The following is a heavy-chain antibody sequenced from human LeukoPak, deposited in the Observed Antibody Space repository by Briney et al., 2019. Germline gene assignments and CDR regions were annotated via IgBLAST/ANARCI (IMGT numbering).Heavy chain of an antibody. D-gene: IGHD2-2*01. CDR3: ARRHLEYCGSTSCYLRSYNFYY. Sequence: GGSLRLSCAASGFTFSSYDMNWVRQAPGKGLEWASYISGSGSNMYYADSVKGRSTISRDNAKNSLYLQMYSLRAEDTAVYHCARRHLEYCGSTSCYLRSYNFYYWGQGTPVTVPS. J-gene: IGHJ4*02. V-gene: IGHV3-48*03. CDR2: ISGSGSNM. CDR1: GFTFSSYD.